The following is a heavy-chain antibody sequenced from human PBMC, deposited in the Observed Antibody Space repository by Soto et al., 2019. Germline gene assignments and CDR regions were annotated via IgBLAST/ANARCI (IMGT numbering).Heavy chain of an antibody. D-gene: IGHD4-17*01. CDR1: GGTFSSYA. J-gene: IGHJ6*02. Sequence: SVKVSCKASGGTFSSYAISWVRQAPGQGLEWMGGIIPIFGTANYAQKYQGRVTITADESTSTAYMELCSLRSEDTALYFFARVPPDYGDDYYYYGMDVWGQGTTVTVSS. CDR2: IIPIFGTA. CDR3: ARVPPDYGDDYYYYGMDV. V-gene: IGHV1-69*13.